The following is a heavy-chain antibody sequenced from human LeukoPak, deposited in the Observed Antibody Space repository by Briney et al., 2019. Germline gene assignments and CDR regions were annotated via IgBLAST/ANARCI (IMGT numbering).Heavy chain of an antibody. D-gene: IGHD6-6*01. J-gene: IGHJ4*02. Sequence: GGSLRLSCAASGFTLSDSALSWVRQAPGKGLEWVITLSGSGGSGGRTYSTDSVKGRFTISRDNSKNTLYLQMNSLRAEDTAVYYCAKTPGGQLVPSDYWGQGTLVTVSS. CDR1: GFTLSDSA. CDR2: LSGSGGSGGRT. CDR3: AKTPGGQLVPSDY. V-gene: IGHV3-23*01.